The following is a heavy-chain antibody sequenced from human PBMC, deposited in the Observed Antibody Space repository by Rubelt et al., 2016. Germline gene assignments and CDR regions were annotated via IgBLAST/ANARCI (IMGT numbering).Heavy chain of an antibody. CDR2: IYYSGST. CDR1: GGSFSGYY. CDR3: ARRNGDKYYYYGMDV. V-gene: IGHV4-34*01. D-gene: IGHD2-8*01. J-gene: IGHJ6*02. Sequence: VHLQPRGAGLLKPSETLSLTCAVYGGSFSGYYWSWFRQPPGKGLAWIGSIYYSGSTSYNPSLKSRVTLSIDTSTHQFALTLSSGTAADTAVYYCARRNGDKYYYYGMDVWGQGTTVTVSS.